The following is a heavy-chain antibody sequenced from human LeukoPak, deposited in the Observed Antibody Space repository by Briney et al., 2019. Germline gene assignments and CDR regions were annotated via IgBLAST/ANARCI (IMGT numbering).Heavy chain of an antibody. D-gene: IGHD3-9*01. Sequence: GRSLRLSCAASGFTFDDYAMHWVRQAPGKGLEWVSGISWNSGSIGYADSVKGRFTISRDNAKNSLYLQMNSLRAEDTALYYCAKGRNFDWLLPFDYWGQGTLVTVSS. J-gene: IGHJ4*02. CDR2: ISWNSGSI. CDR3: AKGRNFDWLLPFDY. CDR1: GFTFDDYA. V-gene: IGHV3-9*01.